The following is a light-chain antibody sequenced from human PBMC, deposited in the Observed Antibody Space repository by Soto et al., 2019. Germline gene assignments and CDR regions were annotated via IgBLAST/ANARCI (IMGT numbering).Light chain of an antibody. CDR2: DVT. J-gene: IGLJ1*01. CDR1: SSDVGGFNY. CDR3: NSYTSSSTYV. Sequence: QSALTQPASVSGSPEQSITISCTGTSSDVGGFNYVSWYQQRPGKAPKLMIYDVTNRPSGVSFRFSGSKSGNTASLTISGLQAEDEADYYCNSYTSSSTYVFGTGTQLTVL. V-gene: IGLV2-14*03.